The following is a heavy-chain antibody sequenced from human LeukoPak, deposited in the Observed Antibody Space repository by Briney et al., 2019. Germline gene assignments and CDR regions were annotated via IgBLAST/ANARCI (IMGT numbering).Heavy chain of an antibody. V-gene: IGHV1-8*02. CDR1: GGTFSSYA. CDR2: MNPNSGNT. Sequence: GSSVKVSCKASGGTFSSYAINWVRQATGQGLEWMGWMNPNSGNTGYAQKFQGRVTMTRNTSISTAYMELSSLRSEDTAVYYCARRDSSSWYYYFDYWGQGTLVTVSS. D-gene: IGHD6-13*01. CDR3: ARRDSSSWYYYFDY. J-gene: IGHJ4*02.